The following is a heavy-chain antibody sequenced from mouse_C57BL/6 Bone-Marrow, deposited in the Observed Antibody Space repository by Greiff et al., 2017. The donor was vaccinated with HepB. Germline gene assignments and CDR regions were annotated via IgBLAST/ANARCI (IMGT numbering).Heavy chain of an antibody. V-gene: IGHV1-26*01. D-gene: IGHD2-4*01. Sequence: VQLQQSGPELVKPGASVKISCKASGYTFTDYYMNWVKQSHGKSLEWIGDINPNNGGTSYNQKFKGKATLTVDKSSSTAYMELRSLTSEDSAVYYCAGLRGGYYFDYWGQGTTLTVSS. J-gene: IGHJ2*01. CDR2: INPNNGGT. CDR3: AGLRGGYYFDY. CDR1: GYTFTDYY.